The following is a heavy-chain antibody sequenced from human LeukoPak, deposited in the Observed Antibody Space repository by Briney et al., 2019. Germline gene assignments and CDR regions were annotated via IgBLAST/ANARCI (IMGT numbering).Heavy chain of an antibody. J-gene: IGHJ4*02. V-gene: IGHV3-23*01. CDR2: ISGSGGST. CDR3: AKDLTYYYDGSGYYHY. Sequence: GGSLRLSCAASGFTFSSYAMSWVRQAPGKGLEWVSGISGSGGSTHYADSVKGRFTISRDNSKNTLYLQMNSLRAEDTAVYYRAKDLTYYYDGSGYYHYWGQGTLVTVSS. CDR1: GFTFSSYA. D-gene: IGHD3-22*01.